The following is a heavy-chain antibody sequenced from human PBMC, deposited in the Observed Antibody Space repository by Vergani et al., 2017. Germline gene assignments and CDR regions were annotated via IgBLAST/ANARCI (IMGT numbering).Heavy chain of an antibody. CDR2: IYTSGST. V-gene: IGHV4-61*02. Sequence: QVQLQESGPGLVKPSQTLSLTCTVSGGSISSGSYYWSWIRQPAGKGLEWIGRIYTSGSTNYNPSLKSRVTISVDTSKNQFSLKLSSVTAADTAVYYCARDHIGYYDSSGYYYFDYWGQGTLVTVSS. CDR1: GGSISSGSYY. J-gene: IGHJ4*02. D-gene: IGHD3-22*01. CDR3: ARDHIGYYDSSGYYYFDY.